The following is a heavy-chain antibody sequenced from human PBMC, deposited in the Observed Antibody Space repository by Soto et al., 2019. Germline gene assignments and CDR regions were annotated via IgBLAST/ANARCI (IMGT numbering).Heavy chain of an antibody. CDR1: GGSFSGYY. V-gene: IGHV4-34*01. D-gene: IGHD2-2*01. CDR3: ARALIVVVPAAGFDY. Sequence: SETLSLTCAVYGGSFSGYYWSWIRQPPGKGLEWIGEINHSGSTNYNPSLKSRVTISVDTSKNQFSLKLSSVTAADTAVYYCARALIVVVPAAGFDYWGQGTLVTVSS. CDR2: INHSGST. J-gene: IGHJ4*02.